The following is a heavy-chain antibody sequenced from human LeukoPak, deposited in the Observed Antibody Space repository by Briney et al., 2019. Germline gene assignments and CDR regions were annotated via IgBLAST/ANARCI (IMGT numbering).Heavy chain of an antibody. CDR2: INEHGGDM. D-gene: IGHD3-16*01. V-gene: IGHV3-7*01. CDR3: ARDLFTEGEDY. J-gene: IGHJ4*02. CDR1: GFTFSSYW. Sequence: GGSLRLSCAASGFTFSSYWMSWVRQAPGKGLEWVANINEHGGDMFYVGSVKGRFTISRDNAKNSLYLQMNSLRADDTAVYYCARDLFTEGEDYWGQGTLVTVSS.